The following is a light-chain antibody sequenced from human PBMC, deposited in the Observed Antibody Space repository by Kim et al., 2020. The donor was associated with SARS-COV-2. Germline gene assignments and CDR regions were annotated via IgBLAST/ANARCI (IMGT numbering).Light chain of an antibody. Sequence: QSALTQPASVSGSLGQSITISCTGTSRDVGGYYSVSWYQQYPDTAPKLIIYDVTQRPSGVSNRSSGSKSGNTASLTISGIQSEDEADYHCTSYTASDTYVYGTGTKVTVL. V-gene: IGLV2-14*01. CDR1: SRDVGGYYS. CDR2: DVT. CDR3: TSYTASDTYV. J-gene: IGLJ1*01.